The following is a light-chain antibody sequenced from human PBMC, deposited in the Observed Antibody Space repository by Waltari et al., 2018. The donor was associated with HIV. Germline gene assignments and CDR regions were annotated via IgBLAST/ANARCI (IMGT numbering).Light chain of an antibody. Sequence: QSVLTQPPSVSEAPRQRVTISCSGSSSNIGNNAVNWYQQVPGTSPKLLFYYDDLLSSGVSDRFSGSKSGTSASLAIRGLQSEDEAEYYCAAWDDYLNGYVFGSGTKVTVL. CDR1: SSNIGNNA. V-gene: IGLV1-36*01. CDR2: YDD. CDR3: AAWDDYLNGYV. J-gene: IGLJ1*01.